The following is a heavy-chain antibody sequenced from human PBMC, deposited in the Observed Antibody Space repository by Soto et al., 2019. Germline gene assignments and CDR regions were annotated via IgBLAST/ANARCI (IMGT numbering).Heavy chain of an antibody. J-gene: IGHJ6*02. CDR3: AREEQKNYYYGMDV. D-gene: IGHD1-26*01. CDR2: ISAYNGNT. V-gene: IGHV1-18*04. CDR1: GYTFTSYG. Sequence: ASVKVSFKASGYTFTSYGISWLRQAPGQGLEWMGWISAYNGNTNYAQKLQGRVTMTTDTSTSTAYMELRSLRSDDTAVYYCAREEQKNYYYGMDVWGQGTTVTVSS.